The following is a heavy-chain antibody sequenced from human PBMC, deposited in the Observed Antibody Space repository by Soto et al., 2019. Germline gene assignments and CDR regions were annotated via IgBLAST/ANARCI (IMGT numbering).Heavy chain of an antibody. CDR3: ASRRLWFDP. Sequence: SETLSLTCSVSGVSISSGDNFWSWIRQPPGKAPEFMGYIYHTGSTYYNPSLQRRITVSLDLSKNQFSLKLSSVTAADTAVYYCASRRLWFDPWGQGTLVTVSS. J-gene: IGHJ5*02. V-gene: IGHV4-30-2*01. CDR2: IYHTGST. D-gene: IGHD2-21*01. CDR1: GVSISSGDNF.